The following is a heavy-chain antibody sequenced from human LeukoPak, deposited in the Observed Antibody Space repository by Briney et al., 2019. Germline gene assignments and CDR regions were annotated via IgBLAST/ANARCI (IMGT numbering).Heavy chain of an antibody. J-gene: IGHJ4*02. D-gene: IGHD3-3*01. CDR1: GFTFSSYD. CDR2: ISYDGSNK. Sequence: PGGSLRLSCAASGFTFSSYDMHWVRQAPGKGLEWVAFISYDGSNKYYVDSVKGRFTISRDNSKNTLYLQMNSLRAEDMAVYYCAREEWYYFDYWGQGTLVTVSS. CDR3: AREEWYYFDY. V-gene: IGHV3-30*03.